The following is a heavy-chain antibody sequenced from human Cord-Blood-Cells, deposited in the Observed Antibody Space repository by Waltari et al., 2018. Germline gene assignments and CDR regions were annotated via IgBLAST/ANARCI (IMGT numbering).Heavy chain of an antibody. CDR2: KYYWSKWYK. CDR3: ARAGAVNYYDCSGYYFDY. V-gene: IGHV6-1*01. D-gene: IGHD3-22*01. Sequence: QVQLQQSVPGLGTPSPPLPLTRSISGDSVPSNRPAWNWIRQSPSTALEWPGRKYYWSKWYKDYAVSVKSRTTINADTSKNQCSLQLNAVTPEDTAVCYCARAGAVNYYDCSGYYFDYWGQGTLVTVSS. CDR1: GDSVPSNRPA. J-gene: IGHJ4*02.